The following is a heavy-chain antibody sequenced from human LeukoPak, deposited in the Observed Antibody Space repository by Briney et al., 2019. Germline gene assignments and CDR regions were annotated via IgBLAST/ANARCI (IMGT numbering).Heavy chain of an antibody. CDR3: ASEPTGSGSPGNY. Sequence: ASVKVSCKASGYIFTGHYLHWVRQAPGQGLEWMGCINPNGDGTNYAQKFQGRVAMTRDTSISTVYMELSRLRSDDTAIYYCASEPTGSGSPGNYWGQGTLVTVSS. D-gene: IGHD3-10*01. CDR1: GYIFTGHY. V-gene: IGHV1-2*02. J-gene: IGHJ4*02. CDR2: INPNGDGT.